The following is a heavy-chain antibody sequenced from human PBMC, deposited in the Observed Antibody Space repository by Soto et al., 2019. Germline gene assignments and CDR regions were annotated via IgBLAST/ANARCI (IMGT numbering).Heavy chain of an antibody. J-gene: IGHJ6*02. D-gene: IGHD3-16*01. V-gene: IGHV3-74*01. CDR3: ARDWGSATNGYYYYYGMDV. CDR2: INSDGSST. CDR1: GFTFSSYW. Sequence: PGGSLRLSCAASGFTFSSYWMHWVRQAPGKGLVWVSRINSDGSSTSYADSVKGRFTISRDNAKNTLYLQMNSLRAEDTAVYYCARDWGSATNGYYYYYGMDVWGQGTTVTVSS.